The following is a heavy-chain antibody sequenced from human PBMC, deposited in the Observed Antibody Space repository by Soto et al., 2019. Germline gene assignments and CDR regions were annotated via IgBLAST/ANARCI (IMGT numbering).Heavy chain of an antibody. J-gene: IGHJ6*04. D-gene: IGHD3-9*01. CDR1: GDSVSSNSAA. V-gene: IGHV6-1*01. CDR2: TYYRSKWYN. Sequence: PSQPLSLTCAISGDSVSSNSAAWNWIRQSPSRGLEWLGRTYYRSKWYNDYAVSVKSRITINPDTSKNQFSLQLNSVTPEDTAVYYCARGGWDYDILTGYLTTPYYYYGMDVWGKGTTVTVSS. CDR3: ARGGWDYDILTGYLTTPYYYYGMDV.